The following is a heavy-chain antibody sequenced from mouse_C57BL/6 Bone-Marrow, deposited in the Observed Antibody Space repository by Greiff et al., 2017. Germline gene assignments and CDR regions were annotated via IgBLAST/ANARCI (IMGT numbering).Heavy chain of an antibody. J-gene: IGHJ4*01. Sequence: VQLQQSGAELVKPGASVKISCKASGYAFSSYWMNWVKQRPGKGLEWIGQIYPGDGDTNSNGKFKGKATLTADKSSSTAYMQLSSLTSEDSAVYFCARYGTGVLYYAMDYWGQGTSVTVSS. D-gene: IGHD4-1*01. CDR1: GYAFSSYW. CDR2: IYPGDGDT. CDR3: ARYGTGVLYYAMDY. V-gene: IGHV1-80*01.